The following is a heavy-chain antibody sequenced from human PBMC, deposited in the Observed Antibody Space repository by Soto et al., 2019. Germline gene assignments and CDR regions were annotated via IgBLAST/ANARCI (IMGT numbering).Heavy chain of an antibody. CDR1: GDTFNDYY. J-gene: IGHJ6*03. CDR3: ARESGGATATLDYYYFYMDV. CDR2: INPNGGVT. Sequence: QVQLVQSGAEVKKPGASVTVSCRSSGDTFNDYYIHWVRQAPGQGLEWMGWINPNGGVTKYAQKFRGWVSMTRDPSIRTVYMQLSRIRSDDTAVYYCARESGGATATLDYYYFYMDVWGTGTTVTVSS. D-gene: IGHD5-12*01. V-gene: IGHV1-2*04.